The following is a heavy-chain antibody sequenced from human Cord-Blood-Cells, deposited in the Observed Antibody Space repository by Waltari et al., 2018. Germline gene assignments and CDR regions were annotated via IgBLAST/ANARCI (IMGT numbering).Heavy chain of an antibody. CDR3: ATWGYSSSYDAFDI. CDR2: MSPNSVTT. D-gene: IGHD6-6*01. V-gene: IGHV1-8*03. J-gene: IGHJ3*02. CDR1: GYTFTSYD. Sequence: QVQLVQSGAEVKKPGASVKVSCKASGYTFTSYDINWVRQATGKGLEWMGGMSPNSVTTGYAQKFQGRVTITRNTSISTVYMGLSSLRSEDTAVYYCATWGYSSSYDAFDIWGQGTMVTVSS.